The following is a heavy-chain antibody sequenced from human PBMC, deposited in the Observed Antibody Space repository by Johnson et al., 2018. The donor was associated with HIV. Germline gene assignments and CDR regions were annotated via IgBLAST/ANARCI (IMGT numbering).Heavy chain of an antibody. V-gene: IGHV3-15*01. CDR1: GFTFSSYA. J-gene: IGHJ3*02. CDR3: ARDVLGDGTYPPDAFDI. D-gene: IGHD2-8*02. CDR2: IKSKTDGGTT. Sequence: EVQLVESGGGLVQPGGSLRLSCAASGFTFSSYAMSWVRQAPGKGLEWVGRIKSKTDGGTTDYAAPVKGRFTISRDDSKNTLYLQVHSLRVEDTAVYYCARDVLGDGTYPPDAFDIWGQGTMVTVSS.